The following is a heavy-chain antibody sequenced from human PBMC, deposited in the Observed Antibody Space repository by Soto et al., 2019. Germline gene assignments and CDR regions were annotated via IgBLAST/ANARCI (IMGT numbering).Heavy chain of an antibody. V-gene: IGHV1-69*13. J-gene: IGHJ6*02. Sequence: AASVKVSCKASGGTLSNHAISWVRQAPGQGLEWVGGIIPMFPTADYAQRFQGRVTITADDSTTTVYMELSGLRSEDTAMYYCARDDATYCGGDCYRYFYYGMDVWGQGTTVTVSS. CDR2: IIPMFPTA. CDR1: GGTLSNHA. D-gene: IGHD2-21*02. CDR3: ARDDATYCGGDCYRYFYYGMDV.